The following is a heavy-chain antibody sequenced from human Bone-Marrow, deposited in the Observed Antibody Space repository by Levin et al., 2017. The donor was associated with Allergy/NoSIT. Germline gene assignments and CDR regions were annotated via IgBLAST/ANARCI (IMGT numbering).Heavy chain of an antibody. CDR2: IRSKNDGGTT. Sequence: SGGSLRLSCAASGFTFNIAWMSWVRQAPGKGLEWLGRIRSKNDGGTTDYAAPVKGRFSISRDDSKNTLYLQMNSLKIEDTAVYYCTADGSSWYEGEYYFDSWGQGTLVTVSS. J-gene: IGHJ4*02. D-gene: IGHD6-13*01. V-gene: IGHV3-15*01. CDR3: TADGSSWYEGEYYFDS. CDR1: GFTFNIAW.